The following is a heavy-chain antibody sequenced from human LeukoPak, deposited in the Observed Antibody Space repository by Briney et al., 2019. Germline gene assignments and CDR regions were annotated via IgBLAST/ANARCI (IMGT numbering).Heavy chain of an antibody. CDR3: AKDRGWELRLFDY. Sequence: GGSLRLSCAASGFTFSNSGMHGVRQAPGKGLEWVAFIRYEGSIKYYADSVKGRFTISRDNSKNTLYLQMNSLRAEDTAVYYCAKDRGWELRLFDYWGQGTLVTVSS. V-gene: IGHV3-30*02. D-gene: IGHD4-23*01. CDR2: IRYEGSIK. J-gene: IGHJ4*02. CDR1: GFTFSNSG.